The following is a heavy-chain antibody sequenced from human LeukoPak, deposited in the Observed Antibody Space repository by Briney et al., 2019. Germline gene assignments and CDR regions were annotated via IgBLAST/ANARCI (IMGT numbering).Heavy chain of an antibody. J-gene: IGHJ4*02. V-gene: IGHV3-30-3*01. CDR1: GFTFSSYA. Sequence: PGRSLRLSCAASGFTFSSYAMHWVRQAPGKGLEWVAVISYDGSNKYYADSVKGRFTISRDNAKNSLYLQMNSLRAEDTAVYYCARVGGDYGGYWGQGTLVTVSS. D-gene: IGHD4-17*01. CDR2: ISYDGSNK. CDR3: ARVGGDYGGY.